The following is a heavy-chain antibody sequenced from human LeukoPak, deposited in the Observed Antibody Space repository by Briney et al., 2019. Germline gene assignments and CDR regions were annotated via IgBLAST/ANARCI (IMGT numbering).Heavy chain of an antibody. J-gene: IGHJ4*02. CDR1: GFTFSSYW. CDR2: IKQDGSEK. Sequence: QPGGSLRLSCAASGFTFSSYWTSWVRQAPGKGLEWVANIKQDGSEKYYVDSVKGRFTISRDNAKNSLYLQMNSLRAEDTAVYYCAKSYYDSSGYSYWGQGTLVTVSS. V-gene: IGHV3-7*01. D-gene: IGHD3-22*01. CDR3: AKSYYDSSGYSY.